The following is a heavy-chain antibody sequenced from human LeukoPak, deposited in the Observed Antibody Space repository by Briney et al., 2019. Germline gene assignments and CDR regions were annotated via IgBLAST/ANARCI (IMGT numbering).Heavy chain of an antibody. CDR2: IFYSGST. J-gene: IGHJ4*02. Sequence: SETLSLTCTVSSGSISTSNYYWGWVRQPPGKALEWIGNIFYSGSTYYSLSLKSRVTISLDTSRNQFSLRLTSVTAADTAVYYCARQTGSGLFILPGGQGTLVTVSS. CDR3: ARQTGSGLFILP. D-gene: IGHD3/OR15-3a*01. CDR1: SGSISTSNYY. V-gene: IGHV4-39*01.